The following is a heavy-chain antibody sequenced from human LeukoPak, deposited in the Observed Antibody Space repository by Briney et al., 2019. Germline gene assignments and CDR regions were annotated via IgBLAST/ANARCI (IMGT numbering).Heavy chain of an antibody. CDR3: AKDFYDFWSGKGSWFDP. V-gene: IGHV3-9*01. CDR2: ISWNGGSI. Sequence: GGSLRLSCAASGFTFDDYAMHWVRQAPGKGLEWVSGISWNGGSIGYADSVKGRFTISRDNAKNSLYLQMNSLRAEDTALYYCAKDFYDFWSGKGSWFDPWGQGTLVTVSS. D-gene: IGHD3-3*01. J-gene: IGHJ5*02. CDR1: GFTFDDYA.